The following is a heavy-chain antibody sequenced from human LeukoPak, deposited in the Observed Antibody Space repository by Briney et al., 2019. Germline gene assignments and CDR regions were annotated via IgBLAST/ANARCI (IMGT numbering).Heavy chain of an antibody. Sequence: ASVKVSCKATGYTFTGYYMHWVGQAPGQGLEWMGWINPNSGGTNYAQKFQGRVTMTRDTSISTAYMELSRLRSDDAAVHYCARDTGYSSGGSCSFDFYYWGQGTLVTVSS. CDR2: INPNSGGT. CDR1: GYTFTGYY. V-gene: IGHV1-2*02. J-gene: IGHJ4*02. D-gene: IGHD2-15*01. CDR3: ARDTGYSSGGSCSFDFYY.